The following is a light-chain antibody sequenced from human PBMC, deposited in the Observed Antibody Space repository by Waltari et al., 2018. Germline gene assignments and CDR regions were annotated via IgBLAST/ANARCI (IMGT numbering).Light chain of an antibody. CDR2: WAS. CDR3: QQYYSAVT. V-gene: IGKV4-1*01. CDR1: QNILHTSNNRNY. Sequence: DIVMTQSPDSLAVSLGERATINCKSSQNILHTSNNRNYLAWYQQKPGQPPKLPIYWASIRQFGVPARFSGGGSGTDFTLTIASLQAEDVAIYYCQQYYSAVTFGGGTKVEIK. J-gene: IGKJ4*01.